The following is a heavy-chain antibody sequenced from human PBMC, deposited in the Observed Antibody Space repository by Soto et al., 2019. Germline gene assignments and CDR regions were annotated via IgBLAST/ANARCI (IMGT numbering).Heavy chain of an antibody. CDR1: EFTFANAW. V-gene: IGHV3-15*01. CDR2: IKSKADGGTT. CDR3: TSLYYGH. D-gene: IGHD4-17*01. Sequence: EVQLVESGGDLVKPGGSLRLSCAASEFTFANAWISWVRQAPEKGLEWVGRIKSKADGGTTDYAAPVKGRFTISRDESQNTLYLQMNSLKTEDTAVYYCTSLYYGHWGQGTLVTVSS. J-gene: IGHJ4*02.